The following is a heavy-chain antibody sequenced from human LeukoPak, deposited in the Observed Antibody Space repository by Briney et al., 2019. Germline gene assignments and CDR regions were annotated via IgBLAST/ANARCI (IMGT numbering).Heavy chain of an antibody. CDR1: GFTFNNYG. Sequence: GGSLRLSCAASGFTFNNYGMHWVRQAPGKGLGWVAFIRYNGNNQYYADSVKGRFTISRDNSKNTLYLQMNSLKGDDTAVYYCAKDSAFYYIDVWGKGTTVIISS. CDR3: AKDSAFYYIDV. CDR2: IRYNGNNQ. J-gene: IGHJ6*03. V-gene: IGHV3-30*02. D-gene: IGHD3-10*01.